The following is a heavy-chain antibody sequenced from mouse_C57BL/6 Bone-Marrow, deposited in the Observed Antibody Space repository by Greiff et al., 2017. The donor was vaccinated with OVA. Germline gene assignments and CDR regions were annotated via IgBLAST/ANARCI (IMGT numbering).Heavy chain of an antibody. V-gene: IGHV5-6*01. CDR3: ARHDGYYVWFAY. D-gene: IGHD2-3*01. CDR2: ISSGGSYT. J-gene: IGHJ3*01. Sequence: VQLQQSGGDLVKPGGSLKLSCAASGFTFSSYGMSWVRQTPDKRLEWVATISSGGSYTYYPDSVKGRFTISRDNAKNTLYLQMSSLKSEDTAMYYCARHDGYYVWFAYWGQGTLVTVSA. CDR1: GFTFSSYG.